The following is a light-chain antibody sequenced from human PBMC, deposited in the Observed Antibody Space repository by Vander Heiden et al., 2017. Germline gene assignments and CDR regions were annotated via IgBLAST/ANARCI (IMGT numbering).Light chain of an antibody. CDR3: QQTYSTPIT. V-gene: IGKV1-39*01. CDR2: AAS. J-gene: IGKJ5*01. CDR1: QSISSS. Sequence: IQMTQSPSFLSASVGDRLTITCRASQSISSSLNWYQQKPGKAPKLLIFAASSLQSGVPSRFSGSGSGTDFTLTISSLQPEDFATYYCQQTYSTPITFGQGTRLEIK.